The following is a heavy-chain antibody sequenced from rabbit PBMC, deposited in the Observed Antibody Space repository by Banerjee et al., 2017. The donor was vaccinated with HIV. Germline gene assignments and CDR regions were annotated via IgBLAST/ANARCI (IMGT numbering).Heavy chain of an antibody. D-gene: IGHD4-2*01. CDR2: IYTNNGDT. CDR1: GIDFSSYHL. J-gene: IGHJ4*01. V-gene: IGHV1S43*01. Sequence: QEQLEESGGDLVKPEGSLTLTCTASGIDFSSYHLMCWVRQAPGKGLELIACIYTNNGDTWYASWVNGRFTISRSTSLNTVDLKMTSLTAADTATYFCARRADYAGGGNFNLWGPGTLVTVS. CDR3: ARRADYAGGGNFNL.